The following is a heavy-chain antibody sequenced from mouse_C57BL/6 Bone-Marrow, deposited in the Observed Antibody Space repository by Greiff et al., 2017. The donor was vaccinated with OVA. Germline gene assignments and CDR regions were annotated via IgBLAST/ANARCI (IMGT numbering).Heavy chain of an antibody. J-gene: IGHJ4*01. CDR1: GFTFSSYA. Sequence: DVMLVESGGGLVKPGGSLKLSCAASGFTFSSYAMSWVRQTPEKRLEWVATLRDGGSYTYYPDNVKGRFTISRDNAKNNLYLQMSHLKSEDTAMYYCASLLVYYAMDYWGQGTSVTVSS. CDR2: LRDGGSYT. CDR3: ASLLVYYAMDY. V-gene: IGHV5-4*03.